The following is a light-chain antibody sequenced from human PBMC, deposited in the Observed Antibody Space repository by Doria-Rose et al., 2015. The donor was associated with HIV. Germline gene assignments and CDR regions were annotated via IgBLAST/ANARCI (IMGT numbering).Light chain of an antibody. Sequence: TRSPGTLSLSPGERATLSCRASQRVKSSYLAWYQQEPGQAPRLLIYDASTRATGIPDRFSGSGSGTDFTLTISRLEPEDVAVYYCQQYGTSRGTFGQGTRLEIK. V-gene: IGKV3-20*01. J-gene: IGKJ5*01. CDR3: QQYGTSRGT. CDR1: QRVKSSY. CDR2: DAS.